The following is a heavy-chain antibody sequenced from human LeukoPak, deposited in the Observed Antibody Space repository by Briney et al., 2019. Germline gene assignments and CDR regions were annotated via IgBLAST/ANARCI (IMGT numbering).Heavy chain of an antibody. V-gene: IGHV1-2*04. Sequence: ASVKVSCKASGYTFTGYYMHWVRQAPGQGLEWMGWINPNSGGTNYAQKFQGWVTMTRDTSISTAYMELSRLRSDDTAVYYCARGTLVVPAAIPDAFDIWGQGTMVTVSS. CDR2: INPNSGGT. CDR1: GYTFTGYY. D-gene: IGHD2-2*02. CDR3: ARGTLVVPAAIPDAFDI. J-gene: IGHJ3*02.